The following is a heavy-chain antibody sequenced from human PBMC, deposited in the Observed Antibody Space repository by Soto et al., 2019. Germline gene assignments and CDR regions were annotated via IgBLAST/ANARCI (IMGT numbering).Heavy chain of an antibody. V-gene: IGHV1-18*01. CDR1: GGTFSSYA. Sequence: ASVKVSCKASGGTFSSYAISWVRQAPGQGLEWMGGISLYSDGTNYAQKFQGRVSMTTDTSTTTAYMELRSLRSDDTAVYYCARVVPGAEAWFGPWGQGTLVTVS. J-gene: IGHJ5*02. D-gene: IGHD2-2*01. CDR3: ARVVPGAEAWFGP. CDR2: ISLYSDGT.